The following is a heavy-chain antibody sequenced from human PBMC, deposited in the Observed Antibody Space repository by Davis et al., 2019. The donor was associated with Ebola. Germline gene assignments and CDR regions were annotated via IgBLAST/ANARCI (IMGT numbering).Heavy chain of an antibody. V-gene: IGHV3-43D*03. D-gene: IGHD3-22*01. Sequence: GGSLRLSCAASGFTFGDYAMHWVRQAPGKGLEWVSLISWDGRSTAYADSVRERFSISRDNSRNFLYLQMNGLRAEDTALYYCTAYDSTFRNYWGQGTLVTVSS. J-gene: IGHJ4*02. CDR3: TAYDSTFRNY. CDR1: GFTFGDYA. CDR2: ISWDGRST.